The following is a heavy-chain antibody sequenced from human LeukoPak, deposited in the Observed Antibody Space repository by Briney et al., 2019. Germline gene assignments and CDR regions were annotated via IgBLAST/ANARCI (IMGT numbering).Heavy chain of an antibody. V-gene: IGHV3-23*01. D-gene: IGHD3-22*01. CDR1: GFTFSSYA. CDR2: ISGSGGTT. Sequence: GGSLRLSCAASGFTFSSYAMSWVRQAPGKGLEWVAGISGSGGTTNYADSVRGRFTISRDNPKNTLFLHMNSLRAEDTAVYFCAKRGVVIRVILVGFHKEAYYFDSWGQGALVTVSS. J-gene: IGHJ4*02. CDR3: AKRGVVIRVILVGFHKEAYYFDS.